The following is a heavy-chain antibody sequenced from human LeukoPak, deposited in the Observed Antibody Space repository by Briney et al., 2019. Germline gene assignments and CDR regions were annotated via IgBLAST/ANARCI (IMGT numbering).Heavy chain of an antibody. V-gene: IGHV4-4*07. D-gene: IGHD5-12*01. CDR2: IYSTGST. CDR3: ARHKRGDGYSGYDSFDY. CDR1: GGSINFYY. J-gene: IGHJ4*02. Sequence: SETLSLTCTVPGGSINFYYWSWIRQPAGKGLEWIGRIYSTGSTNYSPSLKSRVTISVDTSKNQFSLKLTSVTAADTAVYFCARHKRGDGYSGYDSFDYWGQGTLVTVSS.